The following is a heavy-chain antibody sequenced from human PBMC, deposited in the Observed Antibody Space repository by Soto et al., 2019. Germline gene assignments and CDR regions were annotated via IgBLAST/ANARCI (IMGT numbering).Heavy chain of an antibody. Sequence: EVQLVESGGGLVQPGGSLRLSCAASGFTFSSNSMNWVRQAPGKGLEWVSYISSSSTTINYAASVKGRFTISRDNAKKSLCLQMNSLRDEERAVYYCARGGGIFEHWGQGALGTVSS. D-gene: IGHD3-16*01. CDR1: GFTFSSNS. J-gene: IGHJ4*02. V-gene: IGHV3-48*02. CDR3: ARGGGIFEH. CDR2: ISSSSTTI.